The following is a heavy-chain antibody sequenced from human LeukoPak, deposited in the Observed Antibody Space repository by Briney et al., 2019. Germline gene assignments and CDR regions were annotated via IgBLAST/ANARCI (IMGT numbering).Heavy chain of an antibody. V-gene: IGHV1-58*02. J-gene: IGHJ6*02. Sequence: SVKVSCKASGSTFTSSAMQWVRQARGQRLEWIGWIVVGSGNTNYAQKFQERVTITRDMSTSTAYMELSSLRSEDTAVYYCAADGYSGYDYNAYYYYGMDVWGQGTTVTVSS. CDR3: AADGYSGYDYNAYYYYGMDV. CDR2: IVVGSGNT. D-gene: IGHD5-12*01. CDR1: GSTFTSSA.